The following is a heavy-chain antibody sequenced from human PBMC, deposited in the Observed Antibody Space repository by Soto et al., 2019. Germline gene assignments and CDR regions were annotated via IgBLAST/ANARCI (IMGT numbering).Heavy chain of an antibody. V-gene: IGHV3-48*03. J-gene: IGHJ3*02. Sequence: GRSRRRFCAASGLTFSSYEMNWVRQAPGKGLEWVSYISSSGSTIYYADSVKGRFTISRDNAKNSLYLQMNSLRAEDTAVYYCARDRPQGSSYGYNAFDIWGQGTMVTVSS. CDR1: GLTFSSYE. D-gene: IGHD5-18*01. CDR2: ISSSGSTI. CDR3: ARDRPQGSSYGYNAFDI.